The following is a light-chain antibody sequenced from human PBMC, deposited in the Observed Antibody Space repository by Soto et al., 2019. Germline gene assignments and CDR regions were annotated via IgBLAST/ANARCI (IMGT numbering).Light chain of an antibody. CDR2: GAS. V-gene: IGKV3-15*01. J-gene: IGKJ5*01. CDR1: QSVSSN. Sequence: EIVMSQSPPTLSVSPGGRATLSCRASQSVSSNLAWYQQKPGQAPRLLIYGASTRATGIPARFSGSGSGTEFTLTISSLQSEDFAVYYCQQYNNWPPITFSQGTRLEIK. CDR3: QQYNNWPPIT.